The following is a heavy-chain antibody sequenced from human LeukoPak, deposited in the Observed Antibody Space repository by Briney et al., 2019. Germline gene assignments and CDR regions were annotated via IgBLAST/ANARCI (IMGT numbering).Heavy chain of an antibody. CDR2: TGGSDDNT. Sequence: PGGSLRLSCEVSGISVRGSYMSWVRQAPGKGLEWVAVTGGSDDNTHYADSVKGRFTISRDNSANRLFLQMHSLRPDDSARYYCTRDLMTGFSSGWYFAYWGQGTLVTVSS. CDR3: TRDLMTGFSSGWYFAY. V-gene: IGHV3-53*01. J-gene: IGHJ4*02. CDR1: GISVRGSY. D-gene: IGHD6-19*01.